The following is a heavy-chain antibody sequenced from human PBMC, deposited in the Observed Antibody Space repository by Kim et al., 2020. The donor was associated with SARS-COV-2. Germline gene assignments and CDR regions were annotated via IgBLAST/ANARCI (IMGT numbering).Heavy chain of an antibody. D-gene: IGHD2-2*01. CDR3: ARDPLSSYAVPAANNWFDP. CDR2: ISSSSSYI. V-gene: IGHV3-21*01. Sequence: GGSLRLSCAASGFTFSSYSMNWVRQAPGKGLEWVSSISSSSSYIYYADSVKGRFTISRDNAKNSLYLQMNSLRAEDTAVYYCARDPLSSYAVPAANNWFDPWGQGTLVTVSS. J-gene: IGHJ5*02. CDR1: GFTFSSYS.